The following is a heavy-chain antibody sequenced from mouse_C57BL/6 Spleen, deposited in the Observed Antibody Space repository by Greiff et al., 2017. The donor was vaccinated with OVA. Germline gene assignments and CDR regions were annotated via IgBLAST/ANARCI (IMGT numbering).Heavy chain of an antibody. V-gene: IGHV1-9*01. D-gene: IGHD2-4*01. CDR3: ARSGSYDYDGAWFAY. Sequence: QVQLQQSGAELMKPGASVKLSCKATGYTFTGYWIEWVKQRPGHGLEWIGEILPGSGSTNYNEKFKGKATFTADTSSNTAYMQLSSLTTEDSAIYYCARSGSYDYDGAWFAYWGQGTLVTVAA. CDR1: GYTFTGYW. J-gene: IGHJ3*01. CDR2: ILPGSGST.